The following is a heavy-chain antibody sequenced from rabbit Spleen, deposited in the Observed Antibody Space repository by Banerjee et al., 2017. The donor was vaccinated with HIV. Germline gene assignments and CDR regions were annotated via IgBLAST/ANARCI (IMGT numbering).Heavy chain of an antibody. CDR1: GVSFSSSSY. V-gene: IGHV1S45*01. CDR2: IDTDSSGFT. Sequence: QEQLVESGGGLVQPEGSLTLTCTASGVSFSSSSYLCWVRQAPGKGLEWIACIDTDSSGFTYFATWAKGRFTISKTSSTTVTLQMTRLTAADTATYFCARDTSSSFSSYGMDLWGQGTLVTVS. CDR3: ARDTSSSFSSYGMDL. J-gene: IGHJ6*01. D-gene: IGHD1-1*01.